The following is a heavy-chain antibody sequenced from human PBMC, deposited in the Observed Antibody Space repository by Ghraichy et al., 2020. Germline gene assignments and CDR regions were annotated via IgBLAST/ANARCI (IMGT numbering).Heavy chain of an antibody. D-gene: IGHD6-13*01. V-gene: IGHV4-34*01. Sequence: SETLSLTCAVYGGSFSGYYWSWIRQPPGKGLEWIGEINHSGSTNYNPSLKSRVTISVDTSKNQFSLKLSSVTAADTAVYYCAGQLDDAFDIWGQGTMVTVSS. CDR1: GGSFSGYY. J-gene: IGHJ3*02. CDR3: AGQLDDAFDI. CDR2: INHSGST.